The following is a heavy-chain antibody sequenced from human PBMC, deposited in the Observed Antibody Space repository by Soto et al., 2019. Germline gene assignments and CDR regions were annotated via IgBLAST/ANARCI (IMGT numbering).Heavy chain of an antibody. V-gene: IGHV3-15*01. J-gene: IGHJ4*02. CDR3: PTTVIYSGYDWVFDY. CDR2: IKSKTDGGTT. CDR1: GFTFINAW. Sequence: EVQLVESGGGLVKPGGSLRLSCAASGFTFINAWMNWVRQAPGKGLEWVGRIKSKTDGGTTDYAAPVKGRFTISRDDSKNTLYLQMNSLKTEDTAVYYCPTTVIYSGYDWVFDYWGQGTLVTVSS. D-gene: IGHD5-12*01.